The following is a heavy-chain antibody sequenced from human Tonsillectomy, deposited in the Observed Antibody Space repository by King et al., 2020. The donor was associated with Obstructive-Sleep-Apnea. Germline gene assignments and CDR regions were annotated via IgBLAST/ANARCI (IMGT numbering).Heavy chain of an antibody. D-gene: IGHD5-24*01. J-gene: IGHJ4*02. CDR3: ATFVEMATMAYDY. V-gene: IGHV4-59*01. CDR2: IYYSGST. CDR1: GGSISSYY. Sequence: QLQESGPGLVKPSETLSLTCTVSGGSISSYYWSWIRQPPGKGLEWIGYIYYSGSTNYNPSIKSRVTISVDTSKNQFSPKLSSVTAADTAGYYCATFVEMATMAYDYWGQGTLVTVSS.